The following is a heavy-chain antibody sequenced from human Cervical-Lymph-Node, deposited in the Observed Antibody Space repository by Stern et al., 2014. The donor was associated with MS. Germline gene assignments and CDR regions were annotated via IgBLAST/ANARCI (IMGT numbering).Heavy chain of an antibody. Sequence: VQLVQSGGGLVKPGGSLRLSCTASGSTFTDYYINWIRQAPGKGLEWISYISKSGTNICYADSVKGRFTISRDNVKNSVYLEMNSLRAEDTAVYYCSTFVVYWGQGTLVTVSS. J-gene: IGHJ4*02. CDR1: GSTFTDYY. V-gene: IGHV3-11*01. CDR2: ISKSGTNI. CDR3: STFVVY.